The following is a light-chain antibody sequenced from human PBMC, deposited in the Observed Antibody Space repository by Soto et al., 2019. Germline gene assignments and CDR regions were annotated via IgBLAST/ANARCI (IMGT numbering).Light chain of an antibody. J-gene: IGKJ4*01. CDR1: QVLSSNY. V-gene: IGKV3-20*01. Sequence: VVLTQSPGTLSLSPRQRATLSCRASQVLSSNYLAWYQQRPGQAPRLLIYDVFRRATGIPDRFSGSGSGSEFTLTIRRLEPEDSGVYYCQQYFSSELTFGGGTKVELK. CDR3: QQYFSSELT. CDR2: DVF.